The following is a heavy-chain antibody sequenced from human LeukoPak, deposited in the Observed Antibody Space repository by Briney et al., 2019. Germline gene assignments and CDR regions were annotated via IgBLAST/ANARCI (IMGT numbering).Heavy chain of an antibody. V-gene: IGHV3-23*01. CDR3: AKVEGHQVDAFDI. J-gene: IGHJ3*02. CDR2: ISGSGGST. CDR1: GFTFSSYA. Sequence: GGSLRLSCAASGFTFSSYAMSWVRQAPGKGLEWVSAISGSGGSTYYADSVKGRFTISRDNSKNTLYLQMNSLRVEDTAVYYCAKVEGHQVDAFDIWGQGTMVTVSS.